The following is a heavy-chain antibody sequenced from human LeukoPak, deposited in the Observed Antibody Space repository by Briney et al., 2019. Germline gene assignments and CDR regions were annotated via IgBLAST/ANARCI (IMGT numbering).Heavy chain of an antibody. J-gene: IGHJ6*03. D-gene: IGHD6-6*01. CDR3: ARTYIAARPRAYYYMDV. CDR1: GYSFTSYW. Sequence: GESLKISCTGSGYSFTSYWIGWVRQMPGKGLEWMGIIYPGDSDTIYSPSFQGQVTISADKSISTAYLQWSSLKASDTAMYYCARTYIAARPRAYYYMDVWGKGTTVTVSS. V-gene: IGHV5-51*03. CDR2: IYPGDSDT.